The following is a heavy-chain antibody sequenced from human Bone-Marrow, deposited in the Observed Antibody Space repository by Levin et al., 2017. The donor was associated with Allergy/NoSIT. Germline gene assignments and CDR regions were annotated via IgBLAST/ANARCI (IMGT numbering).Heavy chain of an antibody. CDR2: ISDSGGIT. Sequence: PGGSLRLSCAASGFTFSTYAMSWVRQAPGRGLEWVSRISDSGGITYYADSVKGRFIISRDNSKNTVYLQMNTLRVEDTAVYYCAKVLPVAGTFFGYWGQGSLVTVSS. CDR3: AKVLPVAGTFFGY. J-gene: IGHJ4*02. CDR1: GFTFSTYA. V-gene: IGHV3-23*01. D-gene: IGHD6-19*01.